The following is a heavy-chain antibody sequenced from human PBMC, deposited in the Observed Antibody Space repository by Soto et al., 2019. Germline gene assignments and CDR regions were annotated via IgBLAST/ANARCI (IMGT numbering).Heavy chain of an antibody. CDR2: INHSGST. V-gene: IGHV4-34*01. CDR3: ARSSYYYDSSGYAQSSFDY. Sequence: PSETLSLTCAFYGGSFSGYYWSWIRQPPGKGLEWIGEINHSGSTNYNPSLKSRVTISVDTSKNQFSLKLSSVTAADTAVYYCARSSYYYDSSGYAQSSFDYWGQGTLVTVSS. CDR1: GGSFSGYY. J-gene: IGHJ4*02. D-gene: IGHD3-22*01.